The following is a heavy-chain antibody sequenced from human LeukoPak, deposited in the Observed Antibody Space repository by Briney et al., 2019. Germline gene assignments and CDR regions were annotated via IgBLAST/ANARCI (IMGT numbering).Heavy chain of an antibody. D-gene: IGHD3-22*01. J-gene: IGHJ4*02. CDR3: ATVGFDDSGYYQAYYFDY. CDR1: GYTLTELS. V-gene: IGHV1-24*01. Sequence: ASVTVSCKVSGYTLTELSMHWVRQAPGKGLEWMRGFDPEDGETIYAQKFQGRVTMTEDTSTDTAYMELSSLRSEDTAVYYCATVGFDDSGYYQAYYFDYWGQGSLVTVSS. CDR2: FDPEDGET.